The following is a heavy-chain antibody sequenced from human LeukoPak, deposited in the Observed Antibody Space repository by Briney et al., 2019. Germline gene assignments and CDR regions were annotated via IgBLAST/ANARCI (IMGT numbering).Heavy chain of an antibody. CDR1: GFTASSNY. Sequence: PGGSLRLSCAASGFTASSNYMSWVRQAPGKGLEWASVIYSGGSTYYTDSVKGRFTISRDNSKNTLYLQMNSLRAEDTAVYYCARDSWQLAVIDYWGQGTLVTVSS. CDR3: ARDSWQLAVIDY. J-gene: IGHJ4*02. D-gene: IGHD6-6*01. CDR2: IYSGGST. V-gene: IGHV3-66*01.